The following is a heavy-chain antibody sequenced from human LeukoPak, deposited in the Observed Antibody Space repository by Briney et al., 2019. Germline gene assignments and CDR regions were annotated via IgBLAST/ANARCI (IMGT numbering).Heavy chain of an antibody. CDR2: ISSSGSTI. CDR1: EFTFSDYY. V-gene: IGHV3-11*04. D-gene: IGHD6-13*01. CDR3: ARYSSSWYSHFDY. J-gene: IGHJ4*02. Sequence: GGSLRLSCVASEFTFSDYYMSWIRQAPGKGLEWVSYISSSGSTIYYADSVKGRFTISRDNAKNSLYLQMNSLRAEDTAVYYCARYSSSWYSHFDYWGQGTLVTVSS.